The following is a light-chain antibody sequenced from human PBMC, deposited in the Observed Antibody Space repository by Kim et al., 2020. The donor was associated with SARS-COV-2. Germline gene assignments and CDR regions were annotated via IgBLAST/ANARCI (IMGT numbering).Light chain of an antibody. Sequence: SASGRDIVTITCRESQNICSYLNWYQHKTGKAPKLLIYAASSLQSGVPSRFSGSGSGTDSTLTISSLQPEDFATYYCQQSYSTPRTVGQGTKLEIK. V-gene: IGKV1-39*01. CDR3: QQSYSTPRT. CDR2: AAS. J-gene: IGKJ2*01. CDR1: QNICSY.